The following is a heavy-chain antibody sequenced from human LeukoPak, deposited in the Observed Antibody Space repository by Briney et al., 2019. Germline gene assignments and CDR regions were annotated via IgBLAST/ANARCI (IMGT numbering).Heavy chain of an antibody. V-gene: IGHV3-30-3*02. CDR3: AKSYDFWSGYLQV. D-gene: IGHD3-3*01. Sequence: SGRSLRLSCAASGFTFSSYAMHWVRQAPGKGLEWVAVISYDGSNKYYADSVKGRFTISRDNSKNTLYLQMNSLRAEDTAVYYCAKSYDFWSGYLQVWGQGTLVTVSS. CDR1: GFTFSSYA. J-gene: IGHJ4*02. CDR2: ISYDGSNK.